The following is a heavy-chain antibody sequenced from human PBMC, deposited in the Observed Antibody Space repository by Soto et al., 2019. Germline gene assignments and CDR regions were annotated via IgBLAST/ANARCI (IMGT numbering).Heavy chain of an antibody. CDR2: VYYTGTT. CDR3: ARNWNLALVPAAYFDS. V-gene: IGHV4-39*01. D-gene: IGHD2-2*01. J-gene: IGHJ4*02. Sequence: SETLSLTCTVSNDSVLTSIYYWAWIRQPPGKGLEWIGTVYYTGTTYYNPSLQSRVTISIDTSKNQFSLNLDSVTAADTAVYYCARNWNLALVPAAYFDSWGQGTMVTVSS. CDR1: NDSVLTSIYY.